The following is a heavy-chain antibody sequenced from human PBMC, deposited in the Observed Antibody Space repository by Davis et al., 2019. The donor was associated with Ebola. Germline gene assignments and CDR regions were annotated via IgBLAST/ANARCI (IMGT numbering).Heavy chain of an antibody. V-gene: IGHV3-48*04. CDR3: ARDRGLYYYDSSGYYYAGDFQH. D-gene: IGHD3-22*01. J-gene: IGHJ1*01. CDR2: IRTGSTANI. CDR1: GFTFSSYD. Sequence: GESLKISCAASGFTFSSYDMNWVRQAPGKGLEWVSFIRTGSTANIYYADSVKGRFTVSRDNAKNSLYLQMNSLRAEDTAVYYCARDRGLYYYDSSGYYYAGDFQHWGQGTLVTVSS.